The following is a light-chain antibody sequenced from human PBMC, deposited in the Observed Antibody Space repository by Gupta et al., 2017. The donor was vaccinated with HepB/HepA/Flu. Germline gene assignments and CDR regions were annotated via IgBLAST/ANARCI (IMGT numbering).Light chain of an antibody. CDR3: QQNYHYSRT. CDR2: KAS. CDR1: QSISSW. Sequence: DIQMTQSPSTLSASVGDRVTITCRASQSISSWLAWYQQKPGKAPKLLIYKASILERGVPSRFSGSGSGTEFTLTISSLQPDDFATYYCQQNYHYSRTFGQGTKVEIK. J-gene: IGKJ1*01. V-gene: IGKV1-5*03.